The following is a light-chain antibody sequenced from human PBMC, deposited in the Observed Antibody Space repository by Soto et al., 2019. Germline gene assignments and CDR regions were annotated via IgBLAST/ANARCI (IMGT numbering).Light chain of an antibody. CDR3: KQRSDWPST. V-gene: IGKV3-11*01. CDR2: DAS. CDR1: QSVSRY. J-gene: IGKJ4*01. Sequence: EIVLTQSPATLSLSPGERATLSCRASQSVSRYLAWYQQKPGQAPRLLIYDASNRATGIPARFSGSGSGTDFTLTISSLEPEDFAVYYSKQRSDWPSTFGGGTKVQIK.